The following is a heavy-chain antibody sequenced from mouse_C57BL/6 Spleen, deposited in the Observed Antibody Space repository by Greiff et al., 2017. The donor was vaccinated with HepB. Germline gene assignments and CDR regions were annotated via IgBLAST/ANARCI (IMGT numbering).Heavy chain of an antibody. CDR3: ARDTTMVTPYYFDY. Sequence: VQLQQSGAELVRPGTSVKVSCKASGYAFTNYLIEWVKQRPGQGLEWIGVINPGSGGTNYNEKVKGKATLTADKSSSTAYMQLSSLTSEDSAVYFCARDTTMVTPYYFDYWGQGTTLTVSS. CDR1: GYAFTNYL. V-gene: IGHV1-54*01. J-gene: IGHJ2*01. D-gene: IGHD2-2*01. CDR2: INPGSGGT.